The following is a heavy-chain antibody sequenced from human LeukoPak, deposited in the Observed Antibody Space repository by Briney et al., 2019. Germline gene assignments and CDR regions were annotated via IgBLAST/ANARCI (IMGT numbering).Heavy chain of an antibody. CDR2: ISFDGSKK. CDR3: ARGAFSSGWF. Sequence: GGSLRLSCAAPGFTFSSYSMHWARQSPVTGLEWVAFISFDGSKKSYAASVKGRFTISRDNSKNTLFLQMNSLKHDDAAVYYCARGAFSSGWFWGQGTPVTVSS. J-gene: IGHJ4*02. CDR1: GFTFSSYS. V-gene: IGHV3-30*01. D-gene: IGHD6-19*01.